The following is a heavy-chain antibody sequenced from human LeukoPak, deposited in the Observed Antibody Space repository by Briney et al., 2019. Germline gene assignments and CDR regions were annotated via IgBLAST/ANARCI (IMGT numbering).Heavy chain of an antibody. CDR3: ARVLGVGARNFDY. J-gene: IGHJ4*02. Sequence: PGGSLRLSCAASGFTFSSYIMNWVRQAPGKGLEWVSSISSSSSYIYYAGSVKGRFTISRDNAKNSLYLQMNSLRAEDTAVYYCARVLGVGARNFDYWGQGTLVTVSS. CDR1: GFTFSSYI. D-gene: IGHD1-26*01. V-gene: IGHV3-21*04. CDR2: ISSSSSYI.